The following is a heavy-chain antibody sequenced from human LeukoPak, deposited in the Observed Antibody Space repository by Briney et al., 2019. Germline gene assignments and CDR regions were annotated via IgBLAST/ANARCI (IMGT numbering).Heavy chain of an antibody. CDR3: ARALAVAGPSHYYYGRDV. J-gene: IGHJ6*02. Sequence: GGSLRLSCAASGFTFSSYDMHWVRQATGKGLEWVSAIGTAGDTYYPGSVKGRFTISRENAKNSLYLQMNSLRAGDTAVYYCARALAVAGPSHYYYGRDVWGQGTTVTVSS. V-gene: IGHV3-13*04. CDR1: GFTFSSYD. CDR2: IGTAGDT. D-gene: IGHD6-19*01.